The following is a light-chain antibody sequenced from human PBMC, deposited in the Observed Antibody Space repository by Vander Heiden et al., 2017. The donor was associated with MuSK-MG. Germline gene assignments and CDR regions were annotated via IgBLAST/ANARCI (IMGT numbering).Light chain of an antibody. CDR2: SAS. J-gene: IGKJ2*01. CDR1: ESVSDY. Sequence: DIQMTPSPSSLSASVGDRVTISCRASESVSDYLHWYQKRPGTAPKLLIFSASNLQSGVPSRFSGSGAGTDFTLTINNLQPEDFATYYCQQTYSTPDTFGQGTRLEIK. CDR3: QQTYSTPDT. V-gene: IGKV1-39*01.